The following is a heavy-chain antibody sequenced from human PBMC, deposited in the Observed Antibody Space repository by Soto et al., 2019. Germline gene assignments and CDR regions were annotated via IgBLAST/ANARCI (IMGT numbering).Heavy chain of an antibody. CDR2: IYYSGST. CDR3: ARALDYGDYFFDY. CDR1: GGSISSYY. D-gene: IGHD4-17*01. Sequence: QVQLQESGPGLVKPSETLSLTCTVSGGSISSYYWSWIRQPPGKGLEWIGYIYYSGSTNYNPSPQSRVTISVDTSKNQFALKLSSVTAAETAVYYCARALDYGDYFFDYWGQGTLVTVSS. J-gene: IGHJ4*02. V-gene: IGHV4-59*08.